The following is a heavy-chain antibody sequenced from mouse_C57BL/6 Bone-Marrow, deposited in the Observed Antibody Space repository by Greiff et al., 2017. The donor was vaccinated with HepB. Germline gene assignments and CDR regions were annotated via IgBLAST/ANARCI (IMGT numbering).Heavy chain of an antibody. V-gene: IGHV1-55*01. D-gene: IGHD1-1*01. J-gene: IGHJ2*01. CDR2: LYPGSGST. Sequence: QVHVKQPGAELVKPGASVKMSCKASGYTFTSYWITWVKQRPGQGLEWIGDLYPGSGSTNYNEKFKSKATLTVDTSSSTAYMQLSSLTSEDSAVYYWAREDGITTVVAEGYWGQGTTLTVSS. CDR1: GYTFTSYW. CDR3: AREDGITTVVAEGY.